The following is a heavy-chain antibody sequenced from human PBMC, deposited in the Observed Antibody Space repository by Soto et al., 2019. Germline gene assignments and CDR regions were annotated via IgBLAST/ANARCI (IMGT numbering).Heavy chain of an antibody. D-gene: IGHD2-21*02. CDR2: IYYSGST. CDR1: GGSISGGSYY. Sequence: KASETLSLTCTVSGGSISGGSYYWGWIRQPPGKGLEWIGSIYYSGSTYYNPSLKSRVTISVDTSKNQFSLKLSSVTAADTAVYYCARLAYCGTDCYALDYWGLGSLVTSPQ. CDR3: ARLAYCGTDCYALDY. J-gene: IGHJ4*02. V-gene: IGHV4-39*01.